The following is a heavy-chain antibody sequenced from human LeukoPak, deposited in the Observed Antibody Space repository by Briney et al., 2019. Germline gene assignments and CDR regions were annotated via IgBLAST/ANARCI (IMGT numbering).Heavy chain of an antibody. CDR1: GDSISNSSYY. V-gene: IGHV4-39*01. J-gene: IGHJ4*02. D-gene: IGHD4-23*01. CDR2: IYNSGST. Sequence: SETLSLTCIVSGDSISNSSYYWGWIRQPPGTGLEWIGSIYNSGSTHYNPSLKSRVTISVDTSKNQFSLKLSSVTAADTAVYYCARHAYYGAKDFDYWGQGTLVTVSS. CDR3: ARHAYYGAKDFDY.